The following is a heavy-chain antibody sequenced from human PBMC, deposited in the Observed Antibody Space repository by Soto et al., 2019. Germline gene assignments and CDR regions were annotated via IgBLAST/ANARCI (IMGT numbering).Heavy chain of an antibody. Sequence: GGSLRLSCAASGFTVSSNYMSWVRQAPGKGLEWVSVIYSGGSTYYADSVKGRFTISRDNSKNTLYLQMNSLRAEDTAVYYCARDPATPNYYYMDVWGKGTTVTVS. D-gene: IGHD6-25*01. V-gene: IGHV3-66*01. CDR1: GFTVSSNY. CDR3: ARDPATPNYYYMDV. J-gene: IGHJ6*03. CDR2: IYSGGST.